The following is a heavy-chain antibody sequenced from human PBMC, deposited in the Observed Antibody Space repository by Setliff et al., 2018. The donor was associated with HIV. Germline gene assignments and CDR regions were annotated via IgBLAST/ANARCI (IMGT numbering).Heavy chain of an antibody. CDR3: ARGAGAFGAKLDS. V-gene: IGHV4-59*01. Sequence: SETLSLTCNVSGDSIKDYYWSWIRQPPGKGLEWLGYMSFSANSNYNPPLKNRITISIDTSKNQFSLRLKSVTAADAAIYYCARGAGAFGAKLDSWGQGSLVTVSS. J-gene: IGHJ4*02. CDR1: GDSIKDYY. D-gene: IGHD3-10*01. CDR2: MSFSANS.